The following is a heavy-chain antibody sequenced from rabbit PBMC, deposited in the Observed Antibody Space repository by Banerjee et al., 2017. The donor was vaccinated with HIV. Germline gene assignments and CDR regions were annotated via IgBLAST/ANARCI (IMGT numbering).Heavy chain of an antibody. Sequence: QSLEESGGDLVKPGTSLTLTCTASGFSFSSGYDMCWVRQAPGKGLEWIACIYAGSSGSTYYASWAKGRFTISKTSSTTVTLQMTSLTAADTATYFCARASAYADYGYDVWGQGTLVTVS. CDR1: GFSFSSGYD. J-gene: IGHJ3*01. CDR2: IYAGSSGST. CDR3: ARASAYADYGYDV. V-gene: IGHV1S40*01. D-gene: IGHD6-1*01.